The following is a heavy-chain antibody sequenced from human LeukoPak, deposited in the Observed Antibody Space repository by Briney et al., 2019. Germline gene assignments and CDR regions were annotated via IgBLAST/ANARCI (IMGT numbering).Heavy chain of an antibody. D-gene: IGHD3-22*01. Sequence: ASVKVSCKASGYTFTSYGISWVRQAPGQGLEWMGWISAYNGNTNYAQKLQGRVTMTTDTSTSTVYMELSSLRSEDTAVYYCAGSAYDSNALNLDYWGQGTLVTVSS. CDR2: ISAYNGNT. CDR3: AGSAYDSNALNLDY. CDR1: GYTFTSYG. J-gene: IGHJ4*02. V-gene: IGHV1-18*01.